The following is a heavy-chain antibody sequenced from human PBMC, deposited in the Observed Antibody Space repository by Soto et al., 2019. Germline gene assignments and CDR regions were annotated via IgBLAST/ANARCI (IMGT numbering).Heavy chain of an antibody. V-gene: IGHV1-18*01. D-gene: IGHD3-16*01. Sequence: QVPLVQSVTELRKPGASVKLSCKASGYIFTKYYIAWVRQAPGHGLEWMGMINGYNGKANYGQDFRGRVIMTTDTSTNTAYMDLRSLTSDETCVYYCVRWDGFFGAGGVDWGQGTLVTVSS. J-gene: IGHJ4*02. CDR1: GYIFTKYY. CDR2: INGYNGKA. CDR3: VRWDGFFGAGGVD.